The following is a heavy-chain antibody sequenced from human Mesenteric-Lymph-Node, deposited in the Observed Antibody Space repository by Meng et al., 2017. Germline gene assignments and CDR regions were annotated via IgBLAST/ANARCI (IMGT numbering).Heavy chain of an antibody. CDR2: ISGSGFST. V-gene: IGHV3-23*01. CDR3: AKDLGWGYFDY. J-gene: IGHJ4*02. D-gene: IGHD1-26*01. Sequence: GESLKISCAASEFTFSSYAMSWVRQAPGKGLEWVSSISGSGFSTYYADSVKGRFTISRDNSKNTLYLQVSSLRADDTAVYYCAKDLGWGYFDYWGQGTLVTVSS. CDR1: EFTFSSYA.